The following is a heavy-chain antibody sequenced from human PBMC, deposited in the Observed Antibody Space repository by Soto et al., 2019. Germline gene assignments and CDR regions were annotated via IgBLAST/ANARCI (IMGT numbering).Heavy chain of an antibody. V-gene: IGHV3-66*01. CDR3: ARDLGSSWYPEYFQH. D-gene: IGHD6-13*01. J-gene: IGHJ1*01. CDR2: IYSGGST. CDR1: GFTFSSYA. Sequence: GGSLRLSCAASGFTFSSYAMNWVRQAPGKGLEWVSVIYSGGSTYYADSVKGRFTISRDNAKNSLYLQMNSLRAEDTAVYYCARDLGSSWYPEYFQHWGQGTLVTVSS.